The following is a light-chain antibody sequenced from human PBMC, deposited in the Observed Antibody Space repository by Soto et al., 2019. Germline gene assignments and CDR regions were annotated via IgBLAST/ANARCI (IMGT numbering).Light chain of an antibody. V-gene: IGKV1-5*03. CDR3: QQYDSYSRT. CDR1: QGISRW. CDR2: KAS. Sequence: IQLTQSPSTLSASVGXRVSITCRASQGISRWLAWYQHKPGKAPNLLIYKASVLESGVPSRFSGSGSGTEFTLTITSLQPDDFATYYCQQYDSYSRTFGQGTKVGI. J-gene: IGKJ1*01.